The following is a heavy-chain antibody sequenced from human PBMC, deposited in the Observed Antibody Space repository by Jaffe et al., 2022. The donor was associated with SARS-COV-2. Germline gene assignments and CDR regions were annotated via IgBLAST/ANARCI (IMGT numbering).Heavy chain of an antibody. J-gene: IGHJ6*03. CDR3: ARSDYYYYYLDV. CDR1: GGSVSSGSYY. CDR2: IHYSGST. Sequence: QVRLQESGPGLVKPSETLSLTCTVSGGSVSSGSYYWGWIRQPPGKGLEWIGYIHYSGSTNCNPSLKSRVTISVDTSENQFSLKLSSVTAADTAVYYCARSDYYYYYLDVWGKGTTVTVSS. V-gene: IGHV4-61*01.